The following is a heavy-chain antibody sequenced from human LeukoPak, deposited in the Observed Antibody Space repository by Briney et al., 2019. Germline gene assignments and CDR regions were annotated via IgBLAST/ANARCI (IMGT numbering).Heavy chain of an antibody. CDR3: ARDGMRRDGYNQFDS. V-gene: IGHV4-61*01. J-gene: IGHJ4*02. Sequence: SETLSLTCSVSGGSVSSGISYWSWIRQPPGKGLEWIGYIYYTGTTNYNPSLKSRVTISVDTSKNQFSLRLSSVTTADTAMYYCARDGMRRDGYNQFDSWGQGTLVTVSS. D-gene: IGHD5-24*01. CDR1: GGSVSSGISY. CDR2: IYYTGTT.